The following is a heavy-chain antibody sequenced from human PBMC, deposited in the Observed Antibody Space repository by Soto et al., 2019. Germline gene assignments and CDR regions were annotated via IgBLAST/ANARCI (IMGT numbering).Heavy chain of an antibody. D-gene: IGHD6-6*01. J-gene: IGHJ6*02. Sequence: GESLKISCQGSGYSFASYWIGWVRQMPGKDLEWMGIIYPGESDTRYSPSFQGQVTISADKSLRTAYLQWTSLKASDTALYYCARTRSFTREFYYDGMDIWGQGTTVTVSS. CDR2: IYPGESDT. CDR1: GYSFASYW. V-gene: IGHV5-51*01. CDR3: ARTRSFTREFYYDGMDI.